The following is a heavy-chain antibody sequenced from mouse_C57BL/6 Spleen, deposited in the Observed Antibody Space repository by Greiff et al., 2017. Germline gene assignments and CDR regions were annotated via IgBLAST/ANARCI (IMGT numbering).Heavy chain of an antibody. D-gene: IGHD2-4*01. Sequence: QVQLQQPGAELVMPGASVKLSCKASGYTFTSYWMHWVKQRPGQGLEWIGEIDPSDSYTNYNQKFKGKSTLTVDKSSSTAYMQLSSLTSEDSEVYYCARGDYDQFAYWGQGTLVTVSA. CDR1: GYTFTSYW. CDR3: ARGDYDQFAY. CDR2: IDPSDSYT. V-gene: IGHV1-69*01. J-gene: IGHJ3*01.